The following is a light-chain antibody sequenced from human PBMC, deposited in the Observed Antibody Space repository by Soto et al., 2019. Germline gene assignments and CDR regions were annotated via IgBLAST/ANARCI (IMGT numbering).Light chain of an antibody. J-gene: IGKJ1*01. CDR3: QQLNSTPA. CDR2: AAS. CDR1: QGISSY. Sequence: DIQLTQSPSFLSASVGDRVTITCRASQGISSYLAWYQQKPGKAPKLLIYAASTLQSGVPSRFSGSGSGTEFTLTISSLQPEDFATYDCQQLNSTPAIGQGTKVEIK. V-gene: IGKV1-9*01.